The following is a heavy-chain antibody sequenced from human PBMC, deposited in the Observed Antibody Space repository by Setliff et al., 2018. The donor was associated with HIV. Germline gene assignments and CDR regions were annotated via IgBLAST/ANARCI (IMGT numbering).Heavy chain of an antibody. J-gene: IGHJ3*01. CDR2: INPYSGDT. CDR1: GYTFTGYI. Sequence: ASVKVSCKASGYTFTGYIIHWVRQAPGQGLEWVGWINPYSGDTIFAHKFRGRVTMTRDTSTSTAYMGLSSLRFDDTDVYYCARLSVEDGFDVWGQGTLVTVSS. V-gene: IGHV1-2*02. CDR3: ARLSVEDGFDV.